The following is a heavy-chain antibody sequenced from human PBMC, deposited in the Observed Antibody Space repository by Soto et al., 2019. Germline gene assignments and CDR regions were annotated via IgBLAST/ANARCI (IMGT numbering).Heavy chain of an antibody. Sequence: SETLSLTCAVSGASVTSDDYYWSWIRQPPGKGLKWIGYIYYSGSTYYNPSLRSRVTISVDTSKNQFSLKLSSVTAADTAVYYCARDAPRKVTSSSTLYYYYYGMDVWGQGTTVTVSS. CDR1: GASVTSDDYY. J-gene: IGHJ6*02. D-gene: IGHD4-4*01. CDR3: ARDAPRKVTSSSTLYYYYYGMDV. CDR2: IYYSGST. V-gene: IGHV4-31*11.